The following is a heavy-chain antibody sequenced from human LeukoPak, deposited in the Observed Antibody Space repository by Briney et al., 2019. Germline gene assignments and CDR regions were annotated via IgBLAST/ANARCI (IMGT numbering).Heavy chain of an antibody. CDR1: GGSFSGYY. CDR2: INHSGST. V-gene: IGHV4-34*01. CDR3: ARPYGSGSSSLDY. Sequence: PSETLSLTCAVYGGSFSGYYWSWIRQPPGKGLEWIGEINHSGSTNYNPSLKSRVTISVDTSKNQFSLKLSSVTAADTAVYYCARPYGSGSSSLDYWGQGTLVTVSS. D-gene: IGHD3-10*01. J-gene: IGHJ4*02.